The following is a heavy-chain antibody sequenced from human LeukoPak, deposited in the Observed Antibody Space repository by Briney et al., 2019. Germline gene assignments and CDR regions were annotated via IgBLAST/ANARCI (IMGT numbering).Heavy chain of an antibody. CDR3: AREESSGPAFDN. CDR2: INPNSGGT. V-gene: IGHV1-2*02. D-gene: IGHD3-22*01. J-gene: IGHJ4*02. Sequence: GASVKVSCKASGYTFTDYYMHWVRQAPGQGLEWMGWINPNSGGTNYAQKFQGRVTMTRDTSISTAYMELSRLRSDDTAVYYCAREESSGPAFDNWGQGTLVIVSS. CDR1: GYTFTDYY.